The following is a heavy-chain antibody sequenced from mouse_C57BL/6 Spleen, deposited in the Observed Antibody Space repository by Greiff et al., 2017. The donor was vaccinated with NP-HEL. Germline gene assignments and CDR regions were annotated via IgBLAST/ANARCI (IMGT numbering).Heavy chain of an antibody. CDR1: GFTFSNYW. CDR2: IRLKSDNYAT. J-gene: IGHJ3*01. V-gene: IGHV6-3*01. CDR3: TAYYSNYVGFAY. D-gene: IGHD2-5*01. Sequence: EVQLVESGGGLVQPGGSMKLSCVASGFTFSNYWMNWVRQSPEKGLEWVAQIRLKSDNYATHYAESVKGRFTISRDDSKSSVYLQMNNLRAEDTGIYYCTAYYSNYVGFAYWGQGTLVTVSA.